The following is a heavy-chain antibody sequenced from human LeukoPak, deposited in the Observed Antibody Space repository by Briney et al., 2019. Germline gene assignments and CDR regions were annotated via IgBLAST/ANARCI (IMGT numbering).Heavy chain of an antibody. CDR3: ARELEHFDY. Sequence: GGSLRLSCAASGFTFSSYEMNWVRQAPGKGLEWVAVISYDGRNKYYADSVKGRFTISRDNSKNTLYLQMNSLRAEDTAVYYCARELEHFDYWGQGTLVTVSS. J-gene: IGHJ4*02. V-gene: IGHV3-30*04. CDR1: GFTFSSYE. CDR2: ISYDGRNK.